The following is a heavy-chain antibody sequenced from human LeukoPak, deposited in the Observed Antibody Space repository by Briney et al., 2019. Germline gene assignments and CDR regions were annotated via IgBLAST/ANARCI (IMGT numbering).Heavy chain of an antibody. V-gene: IGHV1-69*13. Sequence: SVKVSCKASGGTFISYAISWVRQAPGQGLEWMGGIIPIFGTANYAQKFQGRVTITADESTSTAYMELSSLRSEDTAVYYCATVRAVAGSSATWYYYYGMDVWGQGTTVTVSS. CDR1: GGTFISYA. J-gene: IGHJ6*02. CDR3: ATVRAVAGSSATWYYYYGMDV. CDR2: IIPIFGTA. D-gene: IGHD6-19*01.